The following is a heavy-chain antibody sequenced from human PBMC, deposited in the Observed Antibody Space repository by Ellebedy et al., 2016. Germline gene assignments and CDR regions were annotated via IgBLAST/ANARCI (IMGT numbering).Heavy chain of an antibody. CDR1: GGSVRSGNYY. V-gene: IGHV4-61*01. J-gene: IGHJ2*01. D-gene: IGHD3-10*01. CDR2: VYYSGSA. Sequence: SETLSLTCTVSGGSVRSGNYYWIWIRQPPGKGPEWIGNVYYSGSAKYDPSLKSRVTISVDTSKNQFSLEVKSVTAADTAVYYYAGAGRESDSRWYLDLWGRGTLVTVSS. CDR3: AGAGRESDSRWYLDL.